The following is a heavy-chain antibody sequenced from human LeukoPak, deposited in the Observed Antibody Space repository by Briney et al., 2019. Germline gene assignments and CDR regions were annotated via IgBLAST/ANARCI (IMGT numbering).Heavy chain of an antibody. Sequence: ASVKVSCKASGGTCSSYAISWVRQAPGQGLEWMGRIIPILGIANYAQKFQGRVTITADKSTSTAYMELSSLRSEDTAVYYCARDGRMVGATSMDYWGQGTLVTVSS. J-gene: IGHJ4*02. CDR1: GGTCSSYA. CDR3: ARDGRMVGATSMDY. D-gene: IGHD1-26*01. V-gene: IGHV1-69*04. CDR2: IIPILGIA.